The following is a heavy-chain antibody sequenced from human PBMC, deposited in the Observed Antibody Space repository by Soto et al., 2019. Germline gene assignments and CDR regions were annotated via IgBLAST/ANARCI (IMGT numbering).Heavy chain of an antibody. V-gene: IGHV1-18*01. CDR3: ARVDGDYVRNYFDY. D-gene: IGHD4-17*01. CDR2: ISAYNGNT. J-gene: IGHJ4*02. CDR1: GYTFTSYG. Sequence: ASVKVSCKASGYTFTSYGISWVRQAPGQGLEWMGWISAYNGNTNYAQKLQGRVTITRDTSASTAYMELSSLRSEDTAVYYCARVDGDYVRNYFDYWAQGTLVTGSS.